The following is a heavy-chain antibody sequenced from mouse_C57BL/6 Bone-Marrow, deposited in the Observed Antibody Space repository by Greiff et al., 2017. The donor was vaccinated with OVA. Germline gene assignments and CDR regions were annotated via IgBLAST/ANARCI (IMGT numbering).Heavy chain of an antibody. CDR2: IYPRSGNT. CDR1: GYTFTSYG. V-gene: IGHV1-81*01. CDR3: ARCYYGAMDY. J-gene: IGHJ4*01. D-gene: IGHD1-1*01. Sequence: QVQLQQSGAELARPGASVKLSCKASGYTFTSYGISWVKQRTGQGLEWIGEIYPRSGNTYYNEKFKGKATLTADKSSSTAYMELQSLTSEDSAVYFCARCYYGAMDYWGQGTSVTVSS.